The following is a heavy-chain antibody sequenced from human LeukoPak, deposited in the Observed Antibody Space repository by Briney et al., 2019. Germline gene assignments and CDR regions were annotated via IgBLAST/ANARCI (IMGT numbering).Heavy chain of an antibody. CDR2: IYYSGST. Sequence: SETLSLTCTVSGGSVSSGSYYWSWIRQPPGKGLEWIGYIYYSGSTNYNPSLKSRVTISVGTSKNQFSLKLSSVTAADTAVYYCAREPIAAAGTGHDAFDIWGQGAMVTVSS. V-gene: IGHV4-61*01. J-gene: IGHJ3*02. CDR1: GGSVSSGSYY. CDR3: AREPIAAAGTGHDAFDI. D-gene: IGHD6-13*01.